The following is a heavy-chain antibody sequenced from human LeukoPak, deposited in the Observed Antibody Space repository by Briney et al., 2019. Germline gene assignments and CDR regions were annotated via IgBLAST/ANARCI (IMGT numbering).Heavy chain of an antibody. CDR2: INHSGST. D-gene: IGHD3-10*01. CDR1: GGSFSGYY. Sequence: PSETLSLTCAVYGGSFSGYYWSWIRQPPGKGLEWIGEINHSGSTSYNPSLKSRVTISVDTSKNQFFLKLSSVTAADTAVYYCARGLWGLDPWGQGTLVTVSS. CDR3: ARGLWGLDP. J-gene: IGHJ5*02. V-gene: IGHV4-34*01.